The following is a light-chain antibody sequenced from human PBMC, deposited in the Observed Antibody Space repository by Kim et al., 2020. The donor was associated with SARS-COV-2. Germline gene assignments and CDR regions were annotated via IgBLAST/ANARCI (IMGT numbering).Light chain of an antibody. CDR2: GRN. J-gene: IGLJ2*01. Sequence: SSELTQGPAVSVALGQTVRITCQGDSLRSYYATWYQQKPRQAPLLVIYGRNNRPSGIPDRFSGSASGNTASLTISGAQAEDEAEFYCQSRDSGGNVVFGGGTKLTVL. CDR1: SLRSYY. CDR3: QSRDSGGNVV. V-gene: IGLV3-19*01.